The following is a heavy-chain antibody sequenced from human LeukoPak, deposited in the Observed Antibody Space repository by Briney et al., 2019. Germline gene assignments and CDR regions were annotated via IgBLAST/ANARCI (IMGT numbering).Heavy chain of an antibody. CDR3: ARDNWNDVEGAFDI. CDR1: GFTVRNYA. CDR2: ITGSGGST. D-gene: IGHD1-20*01. Sequence: GGSLRLPCAASGFTVRNYAMNWVRQGPGKGLEWVSGITGSGGSTFHADSVKGRFTMSRDNSKNTLYLQMNSLRAEDTAIYYCARDNWNDVEGAFDIWGQGTMVTVSS. V-gene: IGHV3-23*01. J-gene: IGHJ3*02.